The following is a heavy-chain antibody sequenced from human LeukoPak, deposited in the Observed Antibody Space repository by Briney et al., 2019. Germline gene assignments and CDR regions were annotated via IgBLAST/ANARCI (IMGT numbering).Heavy chain of an antibody. Sequence: PETLSLTCAVYGGSFSGYYWSWIRQPPGKGLEWIGEINHSGSTNYNPSLESRVTISVDTSKNQFSLKLSSVTAADTAVYYCARGGYSYGRFDYWGQGTLVTVSS. CDR2: INHSGST. V-gene: IGHV4-34*01. D-gene: IGHD5-18*01. CDR3: ARGGYSYGRFDY. J-gene: IGHJ4*02. CDR1: GGSFSGYY.